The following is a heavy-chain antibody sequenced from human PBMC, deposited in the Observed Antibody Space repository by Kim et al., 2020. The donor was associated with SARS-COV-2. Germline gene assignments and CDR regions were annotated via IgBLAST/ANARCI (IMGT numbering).Heavy chain of an antibody. CDR2: IDPSDSYT. D-gene: IGHD2-2*01. J-gene: IGHJ3*02. CDR1: GYSFTSYW. Sequence: GESLKISCKGSGYSFTSYWISWVRQMPGKGLEWMVRIDPSDSYTNYSPSFQGHVTISADKSISTAYLQWSSLKASDTAMYYCARRYCSSTSCHLPFDAFDIWGQGTMVTVSS. V-gene: IGHV5-10-1*01. CDR3: ARRYCSSTSCHLPFDAFDI.